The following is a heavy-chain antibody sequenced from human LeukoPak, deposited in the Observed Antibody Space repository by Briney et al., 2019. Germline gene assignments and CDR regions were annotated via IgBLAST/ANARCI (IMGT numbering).Heavy chain of an antibody. Sequence: GGSLRLACSASAFTFSTSCTHWARHAPGKGQEWVALKSSDGSDKSYTDSRTGRFTISTDNTTHTMYQQMNSLRAEDTAVYRCAKDRVYYDSSSPDFWGQGTLVTVSS. CDR3: AKDRVYYDSSSPDF. J-gene: IGHJ4*02. V-gene: IGHV3-30*18. CDR2: KSSDGSDK. CDR1: AFTFSTSC. D-gene: IGHD3-22*01.